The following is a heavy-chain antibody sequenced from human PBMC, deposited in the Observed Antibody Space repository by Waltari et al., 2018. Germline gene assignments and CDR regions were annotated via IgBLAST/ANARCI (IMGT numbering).Heavy chain of an antibody. CDR1: GYSFTSYW. CDR3: ARRRGAGVTPRYNWFDP. D-gene: IGHD1-26*01. Sequence: EVQLVQSGAEVKKPGESLKISCKGSGYSFTSYWIGWVRQMPGKGLEWRGIIYPGDSDTRYSPSCQGQVTISAEKSISTAYLQWSSLKASDTAMYYCARRRGAGVTPRYNWFDPWGQGTLVTVSS. CDR2: IYPGDSDT. V-gene: IGHV5-51*01. J-gene: IGHJ5*02.